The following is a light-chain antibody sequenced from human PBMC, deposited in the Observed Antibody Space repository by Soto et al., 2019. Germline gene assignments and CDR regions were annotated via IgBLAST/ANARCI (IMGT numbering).Light chain of an antibody. CDR1: QSVRSN. CDR2: AAS. CDR3: QQYNNWART. J-gene: IGKJ1*01. V-gene: IGKV3-15*01. Sequence: EIVMTQSRATLSVSPGEWATLSCRASQSVRSNLAWYQQRPGQAPRLLIYAASTRATGIPARFSGGGSGTEFTLIIDSLQSEDFAVYYCQQYNNWARTFGQGTKV.